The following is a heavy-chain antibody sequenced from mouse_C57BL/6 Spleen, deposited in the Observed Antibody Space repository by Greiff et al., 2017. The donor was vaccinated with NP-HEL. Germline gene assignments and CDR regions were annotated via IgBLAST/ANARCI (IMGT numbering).Heavy chain of an antibody. Sequence: QVQLQQSGAELVRTGSSVKLSCKASGYTFTSYWMDWVKQRPGQGLEWIGNIYPSDSETHYNQKFKDKATLTVDKSSSTAYMQLSSLTSEDSAVYYCASGPRGAMDYWGQGTSVTVSS. CDR3: ASGPRGAMDY. CDR2: IYPSDSET. V-gene: IGHV1-61*01. J-gene: IGHJ4*01. CDR1: GYTFTSYW.